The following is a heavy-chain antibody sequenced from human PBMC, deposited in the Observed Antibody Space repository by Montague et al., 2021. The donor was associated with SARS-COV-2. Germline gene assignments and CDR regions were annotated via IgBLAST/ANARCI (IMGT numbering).Heavy chain of an antibody. D-gene: IGHD3-10*01. CDR2: IYYTGNT. Sequence: SETLSLTCTVSGGSLSTYYWSWIRQPPGKGLECIGYIYYTGNTNYNPSLKSRVTISVDTSKNQFSLKLGSLTAADTAVYYCARFFGPYYYGLDVWGQGTTVTVSS. CDR1: GGSLSTYY. J-gene: IGHJ6*02. V-gene: IGHV4-59*13. CDR3: ARFFGPYYYGLDV.